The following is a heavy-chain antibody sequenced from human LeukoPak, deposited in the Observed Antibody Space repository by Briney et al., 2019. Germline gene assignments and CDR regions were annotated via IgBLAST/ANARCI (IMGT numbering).Heavy chain of an antibody. Sequence: SETLSLTCSVSGGSISSYYWSWIRQSPGKGLEWIGYVYYRGDTNYNPSLKSRVTISVDTSKNQFSLKVSSVTTADTAVYYCARIHRYCSGGACYVLDNWGQGTLVAVSS. CDR2: VYYRGDT. D-gene: IGHD2-15*01. V-gene: IGHV4-59*01. CDR1: GGSISSYY. CDR3: ARIHRYCSGGACYVLDN. J-gene: IGHJ4*02.